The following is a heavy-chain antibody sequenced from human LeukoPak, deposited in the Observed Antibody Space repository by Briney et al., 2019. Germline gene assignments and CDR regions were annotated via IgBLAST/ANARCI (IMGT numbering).Heavy chain of an antibody. CDR3: ARVSSSSWWALDY. D-gene: IGHD6-13*01. Sequence: GSLRLSCAASGFTFDDYAMHWVRQAPGKGLVWVSRINTDGSSTSYADSVKGRFTISRDNAKSTLYLQMNSLRAEDTAVYYCARVSSSSWWALDYWGQGTLVTVSS. CDR2: INTDGSST. J-gene: IGHJ4*02. CDR1: GFTFDDYA. V-gene: IGHV3-74*01.